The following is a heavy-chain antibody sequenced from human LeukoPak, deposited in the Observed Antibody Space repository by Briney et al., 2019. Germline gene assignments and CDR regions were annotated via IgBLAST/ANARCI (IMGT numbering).Heavy chain of an antibody. CDR1: GGSISSGGYY. J-gene: IGHJ4*02. CDR3: ARFDNYGRGYFDY. Sequence: PSQTLSLTCTVSGGSISSGGYYWSWIRQPPGKGLEWIGYIYHSGSTYYNPSLKSRVTISVDRSKNQFSLKLSSVTAADTAVYYCARFDNYGRGYFDYWGQGTLVTVSS. V-gene: IGHV4-30-2*01. D-gene: IGHD3-16*01. CDR2: IYHSGST.